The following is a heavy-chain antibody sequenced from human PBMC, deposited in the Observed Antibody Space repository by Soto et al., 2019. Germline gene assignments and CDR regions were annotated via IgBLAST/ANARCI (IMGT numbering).Heavy chain of an antibody. Sequence: QLQLPESGSGLVKPSQTLSLTCAVSGDSISSGGYSWNWIRQPPGQGLEWSGYIDHSGGTDYNPSLKSRVTMTVDSSNNQFSLKLNSVTAADTAVYYCARDSRSGYYLEYWGQGTLVTVSS. D-gene: IGHD3-22*01. CDR1: GDSISSGGYS. V-gene: IGHV4-30-2*01. CDR3: ARDSRSGYYLEY. J-gene: IGHJ4*02. CDR2: IDHSGGT.